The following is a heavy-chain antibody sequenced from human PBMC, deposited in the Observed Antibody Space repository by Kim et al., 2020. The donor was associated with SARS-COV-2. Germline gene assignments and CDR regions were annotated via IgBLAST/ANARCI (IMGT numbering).Heavy chain of an antibody. CDR3: ARASYYYYGMDV. Sequence: GYAQKFQGRVHMNRNTAISTAYRELSSLRSEDTAVYYCARASYYYYGMDVWGQGTTVTVSS. J-gene: IGHJ6*02. V-gene: IGHV1-8*01.